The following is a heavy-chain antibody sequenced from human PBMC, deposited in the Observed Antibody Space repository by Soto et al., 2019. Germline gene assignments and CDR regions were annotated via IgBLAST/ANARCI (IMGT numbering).Heavy chain of an antibody. CDR1: GFTFSSYA. CDR2: ISGSGGST. V-gene: IGHV3-23*01. CDR3: AKDLLWFGESSMDV. J-gene: IGHJ6*02. D-gene: IGHD3-10*01. Sequence: GGSLRLSCAASGFTFSSYAMSWVRQAPGKGLEWVSAISGSGGSTYYADSVKGRFTISRDNSKNTLYLQMDSLRAEDTAVYYCAKDLLWFGESSMDVWGQGTTVTVSS.